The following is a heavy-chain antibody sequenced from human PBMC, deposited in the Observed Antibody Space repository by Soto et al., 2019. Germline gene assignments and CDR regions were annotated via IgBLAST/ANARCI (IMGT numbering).Heavy chain of an antibody. J-gene: IGHJ4*02. Sequence: QVQLVQSGAEVKKPGASVKVSCKASGYTFTSYDINWVRQATGQGLEWMGWMNPNSGNTGYAQKFQGRVTMTRNTSISTAYMELSSLRSEDTAVYYCARGRITIFGVVIDFDYWAQGTLVTVSS. V-gene: IGHV1-8*01. CDR3: ARGRITIFGVVIDFDY. D-gene: IGHD3-3*01. CDR2: MNPNSGNT. CDR1: GYTFTSYD.